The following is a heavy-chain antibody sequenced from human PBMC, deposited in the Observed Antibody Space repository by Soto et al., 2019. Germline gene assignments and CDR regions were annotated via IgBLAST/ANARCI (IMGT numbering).Heavy chain of an antibody. Sequence: ASVMVSCKASGYTFTSYGISLVRQAPGQGLDWMGWISAYNGNTNYAQKLQGRVTMTTDTSTSTAYMELRSLRSDDTAVYYCARVGIVGAEGVWFGDPTVYWGQGTLVTVSS. D-gene: IGHD1-26*01. CDR1: GYTFTSYG. CDR2: ISAYNGNT. V-gene: IGHV1-18*01. J-gene: IGHJ4*02. CDR3: ARVGIVGAEGVWFGDPTVY.